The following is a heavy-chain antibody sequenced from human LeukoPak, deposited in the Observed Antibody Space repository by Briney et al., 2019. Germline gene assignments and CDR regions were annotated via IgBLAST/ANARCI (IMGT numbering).Heavy chain of an antibody. CDR1: GGSISSYY. V-gene: IGHV4-39*07. D-gene: IGHD6-13*01. Sequence: SETLSLTCTVSGGSISSYYWSWIRQPPGKGLEWIGSIYYSGSTCYNPSLKSRVTISVDTSKNQFSLKLSSVTAADTAVYYCARYSSSWGYDYRGQGTLVTVSS. CDR2: IYYSGST. J-gene: IGHJ4*02. CDR3: ARYSSSWGYDY.